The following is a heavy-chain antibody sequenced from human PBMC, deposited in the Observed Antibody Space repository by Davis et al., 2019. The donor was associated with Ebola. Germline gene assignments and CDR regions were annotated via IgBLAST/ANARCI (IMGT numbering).Heavy chain of an antibody. CDR1: GLTFDDYA. CDR2: INSNSVTS. CDR3: GKDFYGSGSYIDA. D-gene: IGHD3-10*01. J-gene: IGHJ5*02. Sequence: PGGSLRLSCATSGLTFDDYAMHWFRQAPGKGLEWVSGINSNSVTSAYADSVKGRFTISRDNAQDSLYLQMNSLRTEETAFYYCGKDFYGSGSYIDAWGQGTLVTVSS. V-gene: IGHV3-9*01.